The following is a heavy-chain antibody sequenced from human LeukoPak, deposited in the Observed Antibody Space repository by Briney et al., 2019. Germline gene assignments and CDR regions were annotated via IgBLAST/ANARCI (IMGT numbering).Heavy chain of an antibody. CDR2: IIPMFGTA. Sequence: ASVKVSCKASGGTFRSYALNWVRQAPGQGLEWMGGIIPMFGTANYAQKFQGRVTITADESTSTAYMELSSLRSEDTAVFYCARDPSVAVTGIYSNYVPYYFDYWGQGALVTVSS. D-gene: IGHD4-11*01. J-gene: IGHJ4*02. CDR1: GGTFRSYA. CDR3: ARDPSVAVTGIYSNYVPYYFDY. V-gene: IGHV1-69*13.